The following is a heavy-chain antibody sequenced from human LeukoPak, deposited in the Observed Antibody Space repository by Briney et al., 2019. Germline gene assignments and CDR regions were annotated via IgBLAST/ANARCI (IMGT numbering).Heavy chain of an antibody. CDR1: GFTFSDYY. Sequence: GGSLRLSCAASGFTFSDYYMSWIRQAPGKGLERVSYMSSSGSTIYYADSVKGRFTISRDNAKNSLYLQMNSLRAEDTAVYYCASGGYGDYVPFYYYYMDVWGKGTTVTVSS. CDR2: MSSSGSTI. V-gene: IGHV3-11*04. CDR3: ASGGYGDYVPFYYYYMDV. D-gene: IGHD4-17*01. J-gene: IGHJ6*03.